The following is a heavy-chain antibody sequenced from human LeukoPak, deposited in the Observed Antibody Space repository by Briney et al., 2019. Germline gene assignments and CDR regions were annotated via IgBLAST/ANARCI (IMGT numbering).Heavy chain of an antibody. Sequence: GESLKISCEGSGYSFSNYWIGWVRQMPGKGLEWMGVVYPGDYETRYSPSFQGLVTISVDKSISTAYLQWSSLKASDTAMYYCAIPPGYCGNDCSFDHWGQGTLVTVSS. CDR3: AIPPGYCGNDCSFDH. V-gene: IGHV5-51*01. CDR2: VYPGDYET. J-gene: IGHJ4*02. CDR1: GYSFSNYW. D-gene: IGHD2-21*02.